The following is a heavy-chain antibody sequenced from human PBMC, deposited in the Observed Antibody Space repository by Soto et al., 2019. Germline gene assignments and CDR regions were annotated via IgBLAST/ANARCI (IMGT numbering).Heavy chain of an antibody. CDR1: GFTVSSNY. V-gene: IGHV3-53*01. CDR2: IYSGGST. CDR3: ATHRGWQHLQNYYYYSIHL. Sequence: EVQLVESGGGLIQPGGSLRLSCAASGFTVSSNYMSWVRQAPGKGLEWVSVIYSGGSTYYADSVKGRFTISRDNSKNTPYLHINSLRADYTPVYYCATHRGWQHLQNYYYYSIHLCGQGTTVTVSS. D-gene: IGHD2-15*01. J-gene: IGHJ6*02.